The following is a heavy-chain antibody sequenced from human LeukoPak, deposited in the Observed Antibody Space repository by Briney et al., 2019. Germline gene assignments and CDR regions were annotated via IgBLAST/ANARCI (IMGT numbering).Heavy chain of an antibody. V-gene: IGHV4-59*01. CDR2: IYYSGST. D-gene: IGHD6-19*01. CDR1: GGSISSYY. Sequence: SETLSLTCTVSGGSISSYYWSWIRQPPGKGLEWIGYIYYSGSTNYNPSLKSRVTISVDTSKNQFSLKLSSVTAADTAVYYCARGVAVAGTFDYWGQGTQVTVSS. J-gene: IGHJ4*02. CDR3: ARGVAVAGTFDY.